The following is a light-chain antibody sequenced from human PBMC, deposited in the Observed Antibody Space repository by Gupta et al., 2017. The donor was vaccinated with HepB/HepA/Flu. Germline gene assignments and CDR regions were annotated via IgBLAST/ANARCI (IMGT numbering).Light chain of an antibody. CDR1: QGVGRW. V-gene: IGKV1D-12*01. CDR3: QQSNNFPST. CDR2: AAS. Sequence: DIQMTQSPSSVSASVGDRVTITCRASQGVGRWLAWYQQKPGKAPKLLIYAASSLQSGVPSRFSGNGSETDFTLTITSLQPEDFATYYCQQSNNFPSTFGQGTRLEIK. J-gene: IGKJ5*01.